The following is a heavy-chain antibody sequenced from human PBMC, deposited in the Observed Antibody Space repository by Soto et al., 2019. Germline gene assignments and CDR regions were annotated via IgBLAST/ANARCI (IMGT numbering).Heavy chain of an antibody. CDR3: AHRQRSTVVNGDNWFDP. D-gene: IGHD2-15*01. CDR1: GFSLSTTGVS. V-gene: IGHV2-5*02. Sequence: QITLKESGPTPVTPTQTLTLTCTFSGFSLSTTGVSVGWIRQPPGKALEWLALMYWADYKRYSPSLKSRLTITKDTSKNLVVLTVTNMDPVDTATYYCAHRQRSTVVNGDNWFDPWGQGTVVTVSS. CDR2: MYWADYK. J-gene: IGHJ5*02.